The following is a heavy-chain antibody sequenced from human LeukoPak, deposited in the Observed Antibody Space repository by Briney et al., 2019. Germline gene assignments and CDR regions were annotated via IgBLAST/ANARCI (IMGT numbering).Heavy chain of an antibody. V-gene: IGHV3-23*01. CDR1: GFTFSSYA. J-gene: IGHJ3*02. CDR2: ISGSGGST. CDR3: AKNPPVAMVRGVHDAFDI. D-gene: IGHD3-10*01. Sequence: GGSLRLSCAASGFTFSSYAISWVRQAPGKGLEWVSAISGSGGSTYYADSVKGRFTISRDNSKNTLYLQMNSLRAEDTAVYYCAKNPPVAMVRGVHDAFDIWGQGTMVTVSS.